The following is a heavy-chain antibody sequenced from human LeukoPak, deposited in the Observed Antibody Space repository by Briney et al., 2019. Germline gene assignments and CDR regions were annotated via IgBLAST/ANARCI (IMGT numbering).Heavy chain of an antibody. CDR3: AKDYTGDSLGMDV. CDR2: ISGSGGST. V-gene: IGHV3-23*01. D-gene: IGHD7-27*01. J-gene: IGHJ6*02. CDR1: GFTFSSYA. Sequence: GGSLRLYCAASGFTFSSYAMSWVPQAPGKGLEWVSAISGSGGSTYYADCVKGRFTISRDNSKNTLYLQMNSLRAEDTAVYYCAKDYTGDSLGMDVWGQGTTVTVSS.